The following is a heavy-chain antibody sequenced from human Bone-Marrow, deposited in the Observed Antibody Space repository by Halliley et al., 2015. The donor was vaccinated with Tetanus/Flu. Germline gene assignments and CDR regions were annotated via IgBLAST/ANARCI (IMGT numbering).Heavy chain of an antibody. D-gene: IGHD3-10*01. CDR3: ARGGLQAFDS. V-gene: IGHV4-31*03. CDR1: GGSINSGGFY. Sequence: TLSLTCTVSGGSINSGGFYWTWLRQHPGKGLEWIGYIFYTGHTYYNPSLRSRLTISLDTSENQFSLNLRSVTAADTAVYYCARGGLQAFDSWGQGTRVTVSS. J-gene: IGHJ4*02. CDR2: IFYTGHT.